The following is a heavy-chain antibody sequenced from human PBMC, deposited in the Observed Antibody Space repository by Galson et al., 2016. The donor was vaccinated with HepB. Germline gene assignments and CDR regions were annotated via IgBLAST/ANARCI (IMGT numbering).Heavy chain of an antibody. CDR3: ARDKKVTIFGVVFSGGLDP. V-gene: IGHV4-31*03. CDR1: GGSISSGGYY. J-gene: IGHJ5*02. CDR2: IYHSGST. Sequence: TLSLTCTVSGGSISSGGYYWSWIRQHPGKGLEWIGYIYHSGSTHYNPSLKSRVTISVDTAKNQFSLKLSSVTAADTAIYYCARDKKVTIFGVVFSGGLDPWGQGTLVTVAS. D-gene: IGHD3-3*01.